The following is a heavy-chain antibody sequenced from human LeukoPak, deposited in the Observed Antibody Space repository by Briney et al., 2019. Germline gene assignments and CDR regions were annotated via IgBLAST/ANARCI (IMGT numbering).Heavy chain of an antibody. CDR1: GYTLTELS. Sequence: ASVKVSCKVSGYTLTELSMHWVRQAPGKGLEWMGGFDPEDGETIYAQKLQSSVTMTTDTSTSTAYMELRSLRSDDTAVYYGAAAHDYGDYQDYWGQGTLVTVSS. CDR3: AAAHDYGDYQDY. D-gene: IGHD4-17*01. CDR2: FDPEDGET. J-gene: IGHJ4*02. V-gene: IGHV1-24*01.